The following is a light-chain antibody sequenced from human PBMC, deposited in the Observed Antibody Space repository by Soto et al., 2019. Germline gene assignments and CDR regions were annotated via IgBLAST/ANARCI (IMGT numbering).Light chain of an antibody. Sequence: DIQMTQSPSTLSASVGDRVTLTCRASQSISSWLAWYQQKPGKAPKLLIYDASSLESGVPSRFSGSGSGTEFTLTISSLQPDDFATYYCQQYNSYMRTFGQGTKVDIK. V-gene: IGKV1-5*01. CDR2: DAS. J-gene: IGKJ1*01. CDR1: QSISSW. CDR3: QQYNSYMRT.